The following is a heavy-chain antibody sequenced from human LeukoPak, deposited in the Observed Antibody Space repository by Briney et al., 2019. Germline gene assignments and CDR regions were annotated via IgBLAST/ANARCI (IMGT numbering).Heavy chain of an antibody. J-gene: IGHJ4*02. CDR1: GFTFSNYA. CDR2: ISGSGGNT. D-gene: IGHD3-22*01. Sequence: GGSLRLSCAASGFTFSNYAMSWVRQAPGKGLEWVSGISGSGGNTYYADSVKGRFTISRDNSKNTLYLQMNSLRAEDTAVYYCARGGPDSSDYSSLFDYWGRGILVTVSS. CDR3: ARGGPDSSDYSSLFDY. V-gene: IGHV3-23*01.